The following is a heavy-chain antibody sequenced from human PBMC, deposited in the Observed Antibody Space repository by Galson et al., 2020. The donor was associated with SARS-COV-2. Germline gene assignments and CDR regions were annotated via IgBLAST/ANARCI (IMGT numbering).Heavy chain of an antibody. CDR2: IHYSGST. D-gene: IGHD1-1*01. CDR3: ARAEQLVAGGGFDY. J-gene: IGHJ4*02. CDR1: GGSISSNPNY. V-gene: IGHV4-39*07. Sequence: SETLSLTCSVSGGSISSNPNYWGWIRQPPGKGLEWIGSIHYSGSTYYNPSLKSRVIISLDKSNNHFSLKLSSVTAADTAVYYCARAEQLVAGGGFDYWGQGTLVTVAA.